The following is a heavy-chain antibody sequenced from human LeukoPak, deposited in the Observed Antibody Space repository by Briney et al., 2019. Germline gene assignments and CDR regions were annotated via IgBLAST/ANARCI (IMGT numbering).Heavy chain of an antibody. CDR3: AKDLCSSSSCYLDI. J-gene: IGHJ3*02. D-gene: IGHD2-2*01. V-gene: IGHV3-30*02. Sequence: AGGPLTHSCSASGFSFNNHGMHWVRQAPGRGLEGVAFIRYDGSKKYYADSVKGRFTISRDNSKNTLYLQVNSLRVEDTAGYYCAKDLCSSSSCYLDIWGQGAMVTVSS. CDR2: IRYDGSKK. CDR1: GFSFNNHG.